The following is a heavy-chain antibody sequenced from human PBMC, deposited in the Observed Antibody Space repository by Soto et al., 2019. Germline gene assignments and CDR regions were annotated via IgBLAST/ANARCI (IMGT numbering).Heavy chain of an antibody. CDR1: GFTFSNVW. Sequence: EVQLVESGGGLVKPGGSLSLSCAASGFTFSNVWMSWVRQAPGKGLEWVGRIKRRADGGTTDYATPVRGRFTVSRDDSKNTLYLQMNSLKTEDKAVYYCTAGYCSGGSCYSVVYWGQGTLVTVSS. D-gene: IGHD2-15*01. V-gene: IGHV3-15*01. CDR2: IKRRADGGTT. J-gene: IGHJ4*02. CDR3: TAGYCSGGSCYSVVY.